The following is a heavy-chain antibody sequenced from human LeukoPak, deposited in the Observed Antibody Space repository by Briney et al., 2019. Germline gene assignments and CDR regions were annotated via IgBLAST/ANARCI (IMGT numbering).Heavy chain of an antibody. CDR2: IYYSGST. J-gene: IGHJ3*02. CDR1: GGSISSGDYY. D-gene: IGHD1-26*01. Sequence: SQTLSLTCTVSGGSISSGDYYWSWIRQPPGKGLEWIGYIYYSGSTYYNPSLKSRVTISVDTSKNQFSLKLSSVTAADTAVYYCASYPPTIGNAFDIWGQGTKVTVSS. V-gene: IGHV4-30-4*01. CDR3: ASYPPTIGNAFDI.